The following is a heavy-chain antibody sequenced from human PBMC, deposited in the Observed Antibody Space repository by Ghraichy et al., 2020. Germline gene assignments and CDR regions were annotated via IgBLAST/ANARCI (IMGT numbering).Heavy chain of an antibody. V-gene: IGHV3-74*01. D-gene: IGHD1-1*01. J-gene: IGHJ4*02. CDR1: GFTFSNYW. CDR3: ARVLVNWNDVLDF. CDR2: ISSVGGTT. Sequence: GGTLRLSCAATGFTFSNYWMHWVRQAPGKGLVWASPISSVGGTTSYADYVKGRFTISRDNAKNTLYLHMNSLRAEDTAVYYCARVLVNWNDVLDFWGQGTLVSVSS.